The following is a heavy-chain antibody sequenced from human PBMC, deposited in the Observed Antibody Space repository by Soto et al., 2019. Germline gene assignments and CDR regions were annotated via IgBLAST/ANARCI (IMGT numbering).Heavy chain of an antibody. J-gene: IGHJ5*02. D-gene: IGHD5-18*01. CDR1: GYTFTGYY. Sequence: ASVKVSCKASGYTFTGYYMHWVRQAPGQGLEWMGWINPNSGGTNYAQKFQGWVTMTRDTSISAAYMELSRLRSDDTAVYYCAASVDTAIGFDPWGQGTLVTVSS. V-gene: IGHV1-2*04. CDR2: INPNSGGT. CDR3: AASVDTAIGFDP.